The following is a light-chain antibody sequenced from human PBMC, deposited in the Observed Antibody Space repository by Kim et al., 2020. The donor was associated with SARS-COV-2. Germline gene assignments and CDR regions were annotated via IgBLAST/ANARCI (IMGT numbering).Light chain of an antibody. V-gene: IGKV3-15*01. CDR2: GAS. Sequence: EIVMTQSPATLSVSPGERGTLSCRASQSVSSNLAWYQQKPGQAPRLLIYGASTRANGIPARFSGSGSGTEFTLTISSLQSEDFAVYYCQHYNNWPPWTFGQGTKVDIK. CDR1: QSVSSN. CDR3: QHYNNWPPWT. J-gene: IGKJ1*01.